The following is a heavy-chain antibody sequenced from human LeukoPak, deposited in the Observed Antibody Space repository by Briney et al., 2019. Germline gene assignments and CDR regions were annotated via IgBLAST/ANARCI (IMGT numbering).Heavy chain of an antibody. CDR2: ISSSSSYI. V-gene: IGHV3-21*01. Sequence: MTGGSLRLSCAASGFTFSSYSMNWVRQAPGKGLEWVSSISSSSSYIYYADSVKGRFTISRDNAKNSLYLQMNSLRAEDTAVYYCAKGQGAVITVGGGYYYYYMDVLGTGTTVTIFS. CDR1: GFTFSSYS. J-gene: IGHJ6*03. D-gene: IGHD6-19*01. CDR3: AKGQGAVITVGGGYYYYYMDV.